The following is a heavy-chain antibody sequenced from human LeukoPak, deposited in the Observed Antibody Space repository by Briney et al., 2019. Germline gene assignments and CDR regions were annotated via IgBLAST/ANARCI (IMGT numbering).Heavy chain of an antibody. CDR3: GKGVGSTGSYFDY. CDR1: GFTFSSYG. D-gene: IGHD1-26*01. V-gene: IGHV3-30*18. Sequence: GGSLRRSCAASGFTFSSYGIHWVRQAPGKGLEWVAVISYDGSTIYYADSVKGRFTISRDNSKDTLYLQMNSLRADDTAVYYCGKGVGSTGSYFDYWGQGTLVTVSS. CDR2: ISYDGSTI. J-gene: IGHJ4*02.